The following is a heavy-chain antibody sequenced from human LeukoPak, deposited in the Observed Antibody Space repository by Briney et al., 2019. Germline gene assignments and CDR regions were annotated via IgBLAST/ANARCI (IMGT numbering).Heavy chain of an antibody. CDR2: MNPKSGNT. V-gene: IGHV1-8*01. Sequence: ASVKVSCKASGYTFTSYDINWARQATGQGLEWMGWMNPKSGNTGYAQKFQGRVTMTRDTSISTAYMELSTLRPEDTAVYYCARGPPEHPQGYWGQGTLVTVSS. D-gene: IGHD1-14*01. CDR3: ARGPPEHPQGY. CDR1: GYTFTSYD. J-gene: IGHJ4*02.